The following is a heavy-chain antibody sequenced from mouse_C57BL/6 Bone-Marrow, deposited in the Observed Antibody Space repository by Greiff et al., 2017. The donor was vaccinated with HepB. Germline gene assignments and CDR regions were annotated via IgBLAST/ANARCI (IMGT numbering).Heavy chain of an antibody. J-gene: IGHJ1*03. Sequence: QVQLKQSGAELVRPGASVKLSCKASGYTFTDYYINWVKQRPGQGLEWIARIYPGSGNTYYNEKFKGKATLTAEKSSSTAYMQLSSLTSEDSAVYFCARLEKRYGSVPGWYFDVWGTGTTVTVSS. D-gene: IGHD1-1*01. V-gene: IGHV1-76*01. CDR3: ARLEKRYGSVPGWYFDV. CDR1: GYTFTDYY. CDR2: IYPGSGNT.